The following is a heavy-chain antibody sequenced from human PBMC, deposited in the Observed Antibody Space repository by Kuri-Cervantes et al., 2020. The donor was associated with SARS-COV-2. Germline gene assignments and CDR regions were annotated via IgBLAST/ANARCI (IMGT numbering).Heavy chain of an antibody. CDR3: ARGPGSYHIWYYFDY. J-gene: IGHJ4*02. CDR1: GYTFTSYD. V-gene: IGHV1-18*01. CDR2: ISAYNGNT. D-gene: IGHD1-26*01. Sequence: ASVKVSCKASGYTFTSYDINWVRQAPGQGLEWMGWISAYNGNTNYAQKLQGRVTMTTDTSTSTAYMELRSLRSDDTAVYYCARGPGSYHIWYYFDYWGQGTLVTVSS.